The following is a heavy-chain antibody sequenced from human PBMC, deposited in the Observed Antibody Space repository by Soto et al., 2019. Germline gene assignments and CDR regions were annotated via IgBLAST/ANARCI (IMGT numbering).Heavy chain of an antibody. J-gene: IGHJ6*02. CDR1: GGSISSGFYY. CDR2: IYYSGST. Sequence: SETLSLTCTVSGGSISSGFYYWSWIRQHPGKGLEWIGYIYYSGSTYYNPSLKSRVTISVDTSKNQFSLKLSSVTAADTAVYYCAASCVGCGGFNYYGMDVWGQGTTVTVSS. V-gene: IGHV4-31*03. D-gene: IGHD2-21*01. CDR3: AASCVGCGGFNYYGMDV.